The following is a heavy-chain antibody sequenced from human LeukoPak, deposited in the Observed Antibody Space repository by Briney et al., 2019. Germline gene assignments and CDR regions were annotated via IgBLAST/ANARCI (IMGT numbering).Heavy chain of an antibody. CDR2: INHSGST. D-gene: IGHD2-2*01. J-gene: IGHJ4*02. CDR1: GGSFSGYY. CDR3: ARGGEPYAS. V-gene: IGHV4-34*01. Sequence: PSETLSLTCAVYGGSFSGYYWSWIRQPPGKGLEWIGEINHSGSTNYNPSLKSRVTISVDTSKNQFSLKLSSVTAADTAVYYCARGGEPYASGGQEPRVPVPS.